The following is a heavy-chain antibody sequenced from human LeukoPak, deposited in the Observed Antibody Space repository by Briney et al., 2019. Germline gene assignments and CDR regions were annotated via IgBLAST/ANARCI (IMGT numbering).Heavy chain of an antibody. CDR3: AKDFRIGYSAHFDY. J-gene: IGHJ4*02. D-gene: IGHD2-21*01. CDR1: GFNFNNYV. CDR2: ITFDGRKK. V-gene: IGHV3-30*18. Sequence: GGSLRLSCAASGFNFNNYVMHWVRQAPGKGLEWVTEITFDGRKKTYVDSVKGRFSISRDNSKNTLYLQMDSLRGEDTAVYYCAKDFRIGYSAHFDYWGQGALVTVSS.